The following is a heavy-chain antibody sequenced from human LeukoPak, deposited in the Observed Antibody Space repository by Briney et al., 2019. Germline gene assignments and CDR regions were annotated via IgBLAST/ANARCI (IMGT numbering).Heavy chain of an antibody. CDR3: ARHYDSSRSLFDP. CDR1: GGSISSSSYH. CDR2: IYYSGST. Sequence: SETPSLTCTVSGGSISSSSYHWGWIRQPPGKGLEWIGSIYYSGSTYYNPSLKSRVTISVDTSKNQFSLKLSSVTAADTAVYYCARHYDSSRSLFDPWGQGTLVTVSS. D-gene: IGHD3-22*01. J-gene: IGHJ5*02. V-gene: IGHV4-39*01.